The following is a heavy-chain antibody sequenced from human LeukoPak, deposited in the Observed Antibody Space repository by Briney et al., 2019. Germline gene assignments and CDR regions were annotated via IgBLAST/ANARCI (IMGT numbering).Heavy chain of an antibody. D-gene: IGHD3-10*01. V-gene: IGHV4-34*01. CDR2: INHSGST. Sequence: TSETLSLTCAVYGGSFSGYYWSWIRQPPGKGLEWIGEINHSGSTNYNPSLKSRVTISVDTSKNQFSLKLSSVTAADTAVYYCARVITMVRGVITRWFDPWGQGTLVAVSS. CDR1: GGSFSGYY. J-gene: IGHJ5*02. CDR3: ARVITMVRGVITRWFDP.